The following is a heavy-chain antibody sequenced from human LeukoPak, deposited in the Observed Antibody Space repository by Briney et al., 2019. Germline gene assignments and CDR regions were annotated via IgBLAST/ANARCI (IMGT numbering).Heavy chain of an antibody. CDR1: GGSISSYY. J-gene: IGHJ4*02. V-gene: IGHV4-39*01. CDR3: ARLYYYDSSGYYYVGGSFDY. D-gene: IGHD3-22*01. CDR2: IYYSGST. Sequence: SETLSLTCTVSGGSISSYYWGWIRQPPGKGLEWIGTIYYSGSTYYNPSLKSRVTISVDTSKNQFSLKLSSVAAADTAVYYCARLYYYDSSGYYYVGGSFDYWGQGTLVTVSS.